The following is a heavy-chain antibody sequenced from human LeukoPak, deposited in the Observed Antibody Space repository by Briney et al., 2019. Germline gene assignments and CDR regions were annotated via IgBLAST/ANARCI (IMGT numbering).Heavy chain of an antibody. CDR2: ISSSSSYI. CDR1: GFTFSSYS. Sequence: GGSLRLSCAASGFTFSSYSMNWVRQAPGKGLEWVSSISSSSSYIYYADSVKGRFTISRDNAKNSLYLQMNSLRAEDTAVYYCATVDTEHYFDYWGQGTLVTVSS. J-gene: IGHJ4*02. CDR3: ATVDTEHYFDY. V-gene: IGHV3-21*01. D-gene: IGHD5-18*01.